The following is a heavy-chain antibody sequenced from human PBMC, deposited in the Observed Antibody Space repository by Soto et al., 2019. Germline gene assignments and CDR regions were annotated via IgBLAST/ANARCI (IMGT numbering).Heavy chain of an antibody. CDR1: GGTFSTYA. CDR3: ARGGVTFLYKNYFDP. CDR2: ILPIFKKT. D-gene: IGHD3-3*02. Sequence: QVQLVQSGADVKKPGSSVRVSCKASGGTFSTYAINWVRQAPGHGLEWMGVILPIFKKTHYAQNFQGRVTIFADKSKSTSYMAPSSPRSVDTGVYYCARGGVTFLYKNYFDPWGQGTLVTVSS. J-gene: IGHJ5*02. V-gene: IGHV1-69*06.